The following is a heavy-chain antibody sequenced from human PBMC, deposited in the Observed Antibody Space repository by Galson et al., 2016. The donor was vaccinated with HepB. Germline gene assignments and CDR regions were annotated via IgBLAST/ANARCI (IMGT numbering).Heavy chain of an antibody. CDR3: ATPRGYSYGYWDDTTTDY. D-gene: IGHD5-18*01. CDR2: ISGSGGNT. V-gene: IGHV3-23*01. CDR1: GFTFSSYA. J-gene: IGHJ4*02. Sequence: SLRLSCAASGFTFSSYAMSLVRQAPGKGLEWVSAISGSGGNTYYADSVKGRFTISRDNSKNTLYLQMNSLRAEDTAVYYCATPRGYSYGYWDDTTTDYWGQGTLVTVSS.